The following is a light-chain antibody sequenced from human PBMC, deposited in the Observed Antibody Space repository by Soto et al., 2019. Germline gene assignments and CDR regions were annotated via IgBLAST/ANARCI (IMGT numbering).Light chain of an antibody. Sequence: EIVLTQSPGPLSLSPGERATLSCRASQSASRTYLSWYQQKPGQAPRPLIYAASSRETGIPDTFSGSGSGTDFTLTISRLEPEDFAVYYCQQYDSSPYTFGQGTKLEIK. V-gene: IGKV3-20*01. CDR3: QQYDSSPYT. J-gene: IGKJ2*01. CDR1: QSASRTY. CDR2: AAS.